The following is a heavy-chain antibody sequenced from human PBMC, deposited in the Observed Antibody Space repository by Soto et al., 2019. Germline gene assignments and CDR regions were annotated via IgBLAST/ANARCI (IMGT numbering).Heavy chain of an antibody. J-gene: IGHJ5*02. V-gene: IGHV4-34*01. CDR3: ARGGALLRFLEWFSLGWFDP. D-gene: IGHD3-3*01. Sequence: PSETLSLTCAVYGGSFSGYYWSWIRQPPGKGLEWIGEINHSGSTNYNPSLKSRVTISVDTSKNQFSLKLSSVTAADTAVYYCARGGALLRFLEWFSLGWFDPWGQGTLLTVPQ. CDR1: GGSFSGYY. CDR2: INHSGST.